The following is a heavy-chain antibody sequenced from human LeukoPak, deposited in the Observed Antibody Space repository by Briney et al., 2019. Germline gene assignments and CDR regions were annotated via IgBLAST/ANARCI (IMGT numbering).Heavy chain of an antibody. Sequence: GESLKISCKGSGYIFTNYWIGWVRQMPGEGLEWIGIVYPGDFDTRYSPSFEGRVTISAEKSISTAYLQWSSLKASDTAIYYCARRVTFGGSIVAAFDIWGQGTMVTVSS. V-gene: IGHV5-51*01. CDR2: VYPGDFDT. D-gene: IGHD3-16*02. J-gene: IGHJ3*02. CDR1: GYIFTNYW. CDR3: ARRVTFGGSIVAAFDI.